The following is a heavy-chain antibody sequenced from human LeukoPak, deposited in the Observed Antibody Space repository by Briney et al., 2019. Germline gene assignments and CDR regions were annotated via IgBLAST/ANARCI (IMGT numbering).Heavy chain of an antibody. CDR1: GFSFSSYS. D-gene: IGHD3-22*01. CDR3: ARGTYYYDSSGLYYFDY. J-gene: IGHJ4*02. CDR2: ISSRSSTI. Sequence: GGSLRLSCAASGFSFSSYSMNWVRQAPGKGLEWVSYISSRSSTIYYADSVKGRFTISRDNAKNSLYLQMNSLRAEDTAVYYCARGTYYYDSSGLYYFDYWGQGTLVTVSS. V-gene: IGHV3-48*04.